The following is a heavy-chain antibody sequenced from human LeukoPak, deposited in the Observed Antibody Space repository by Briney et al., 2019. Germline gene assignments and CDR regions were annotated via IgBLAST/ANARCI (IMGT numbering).Heavy chain of an antibody. V-gene: IGHV4-39*07. CDR3: ARDKKGGYFDY. Sequence: SETLSLTCTVSDGSISSSSYYWGWIRQPPGKGLEWIGSIYYSGSTYYNPSLKSRVTISVDTSKNQFSLKLSSVTAADTAVYYCARDKKGGYFDYWGQGTLVTVSS. D-gene: IGHD3-16*01. J-gene: IGHJ4*02. CDR1: DGSISSSSYY. CDR2: IYYSGST.